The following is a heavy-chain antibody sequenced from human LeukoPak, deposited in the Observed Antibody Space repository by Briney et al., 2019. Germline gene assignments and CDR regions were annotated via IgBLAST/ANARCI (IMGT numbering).Heavy chain of an antibody. V-gene: IGHV3-66*02. CDR3: ARDGVQWFGGEGAFDI. D-gene: IGHD3-10*01. CDR1: GFTVSSNY. CDR2: IYSGGRT. J-gene: IGHJ3*02. Sequence: GGSLRLSCAASGFTVSSNYMSWVRQAPGKGLEWVSVIYSGGRTYSADSVEGRFIISRDNSKNTLYLQMNSLRAEDTAVYYCARDGVQWFGGEGAFDIWGQGTMVTVSS.